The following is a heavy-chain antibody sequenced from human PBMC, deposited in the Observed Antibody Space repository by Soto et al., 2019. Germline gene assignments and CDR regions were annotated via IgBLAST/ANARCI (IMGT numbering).Heavy chain of an antibody. Sequence: EVQLVESGGGLVKPGGSLRLSCAASGFTFNNAWMNWVRQAPGQGLAWVGRSKSKTDGGKTDYAAPVKGRFTISREDLKNQMYLQINSLKHAYTAVYWCSTDNFQLRGFGKPIVSADYNYGMDVWGQGTTVIVSS. CDR3: STDNFQLRGFGKPIVSADYNYGMDV. CDR1: GFTFNNAW. D-gene: IGHD3-10*01. CDR2: SKSKTDGGKT. J-gene: IGHJ6*02. V-gene: IGHV3-15*07.